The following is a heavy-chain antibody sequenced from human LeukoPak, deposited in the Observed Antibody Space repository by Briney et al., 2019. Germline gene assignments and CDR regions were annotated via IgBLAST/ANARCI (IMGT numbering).Heavy chain of an antibody. J-gene: IGHJ4*02. CDR3: VRDGGVSGYDLLDY. V-gene: IGHV3-7*01. CDR1: GFTSSLYW. D-gene: IGHD5-12*01. Sequence: PGGSLRLSCAASGFTSSLYWMTCVRQAPGKGLEWVAQLNKDGSEGYYMDSVKARFTISRDNAKNSVFLQMNSLRAEDTAVYYCVRDGGVSGYDLLDYWGQGTLVTVSS. CDR2: LNKDGSEG.